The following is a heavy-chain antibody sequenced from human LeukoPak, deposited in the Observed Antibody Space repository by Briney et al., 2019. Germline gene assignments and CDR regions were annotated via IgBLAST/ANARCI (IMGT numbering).Heavy chain of an antibody. J-gene: IGHJ4*02. CDR2: LNLDGSDK. D-gene: IGHD1-1*01. Sequence: GGSLRLSCVGSGFTFSESWMSWVRQAPGKGLGWVASLNLDGSDKYYVDSVKGRFTISRDNAKNSLYLQMDSQRVEDTAVYYCAKGKRYPDYWGQGTLVTVSS. CDR1: GFTFSESW. V-gene: IGHV3-7*03. CDR3: AKGKRYPDY.